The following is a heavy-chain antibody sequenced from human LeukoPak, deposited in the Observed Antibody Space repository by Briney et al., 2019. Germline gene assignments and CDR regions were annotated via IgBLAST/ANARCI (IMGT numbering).Heavy chain of an antibody. V-gene: IGHV4-31*03. J-gene: IGHJ3*02. D-gene: IGHD3-9*01. Sequence: SETLSLTCTVSGGSISSCGYYWSWIRQHPRKGLEWIGYIYYSGSTYYNPSLKSRVTISVDTSKNQFSLKLSSVTAADTAVYYCARDSLLTGQEGPDAFDIWGQGTMVTVSS. CDR2: IYYSGST. CDR3: ARDSLLTGQEGPDAFDI. CDR1: GGSISSCGYY.